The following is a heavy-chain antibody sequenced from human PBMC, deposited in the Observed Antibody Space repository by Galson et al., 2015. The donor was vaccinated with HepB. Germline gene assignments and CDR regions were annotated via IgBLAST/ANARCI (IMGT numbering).Heavy chain of an antibody. D-gene: IGHD2-21*01. J-gene: IGHJ4*02. Sequence: SLRLSCAASGFTFRNYAMHWVRQAPGKGLEWVAVMSYDGGNRYYADSVKGRFTISRDNSQNTLYLQMNSLSAEDTAVYYCARDPGILVVKGYSFDYWGQGTLLTVSS. CDR2: MSYDGGNR. CDR1: GFTFRNYA. CDR3: ARDPGILVVKGYSFDY. V-gene: IGHV3-30-3*01.